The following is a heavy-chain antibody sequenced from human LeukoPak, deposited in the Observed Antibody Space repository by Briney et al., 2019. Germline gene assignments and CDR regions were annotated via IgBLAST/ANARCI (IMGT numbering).Heavy chain of an antibody. CDR3: ARDSPSKYCSSSSCYMDALDV. Sequence: PGGSLRLSCAASGFIFRDHYMSWIRQAPGKGLEWISYIDSSSDTIFYADSVKGRFTISRDNAKNSLYLQMNSLRVGDTAVYYCARDSPSKYCSSSSCYMDALDVWGQGTMVTVSS. CDR2: IDSSSDTI. J-gene: IGHJ3*01. D-gene: IGHD2-2*02. CDR1: GFIFRDHY. V-gene: IGHV3-11*01.